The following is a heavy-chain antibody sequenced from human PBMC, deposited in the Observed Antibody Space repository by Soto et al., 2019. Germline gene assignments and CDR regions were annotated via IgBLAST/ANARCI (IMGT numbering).Heavy chain of an antibody. D-gene: IGHD3-16*01. CDR2: IKQDGSEK. V-gene: IGHV3-7*05. Sequence: GGSLRLSCAASGFTFSSYWMSWVRQAPGKGLEWVANIKQDGSEKYYVDSVKGRFTISRDNAKNSLYLQMNSLRAEDTAVYYCASLGSYGVYYYYGMDVWGQGTTVTVSS. CDR1: GFTFSSYW. J-gene: IGHJ6*02. CDR3: ASLGSYGVYYYYGMDV.